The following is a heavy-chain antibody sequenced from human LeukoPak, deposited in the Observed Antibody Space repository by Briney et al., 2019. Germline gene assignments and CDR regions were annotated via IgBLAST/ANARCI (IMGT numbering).Heavy chain of an antibody. Sequence: SVKVSCKASGGTFSSYAISWVRQAPGQGLEWMGGIIPIFGTANYAQKFQGRVTITADESTSTAYMELRSLRSDDTAVYYCARVGWELQGDASDIWGQGTMVTVSS. CDR1: GGTFSSYA. CDR2: IIPIFGTA. D-gene: IGHD1-26*01. CDR3: ARVGWELQGDASDI. V-gene: IGHV1-69*13. J-gene: IGHJ3*02.